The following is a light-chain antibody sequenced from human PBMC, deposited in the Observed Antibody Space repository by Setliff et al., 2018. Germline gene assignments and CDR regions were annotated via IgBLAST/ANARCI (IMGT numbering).Light chain of an antibody. CDR3: GAYAGSSKKI. J-gene: IGLJ1*01. CDR1: SSDIGDYNY. Sequence: QSVLSQPPSASGSPGQSVTISCTGTSSDIGDYNYVSWYQHHPGKAPKLLIYDVDKRPSGVPDRFSGSKSGNTASLTVSVPQADDEADYYCGAYAGSSKKIFGTGTKVTGL. V-gene: IGLV2-8*01. CDR2: DVD.